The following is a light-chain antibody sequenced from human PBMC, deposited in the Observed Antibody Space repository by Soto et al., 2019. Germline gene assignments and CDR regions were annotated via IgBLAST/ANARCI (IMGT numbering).Light chain of an antibody. CDR2: GAS. CDR3: THYGTPRT. J-gene: IGKJ4*02. Sequence: EVVLTQSPGTLSLSPGERATLSCRATQSVASGYFAWYQQKPGQAPRLLIYGASTRATGIPDRFSGSGSGIDFTLTISRLEPEDSAVYFWTHYGTPRTFGEGTKVEIK. V-gene: IGKV3-20*01. CDR1: QSVASGY.